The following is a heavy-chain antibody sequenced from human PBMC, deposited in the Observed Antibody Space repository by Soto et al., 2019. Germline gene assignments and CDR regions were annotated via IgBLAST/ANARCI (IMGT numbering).Heavy chain of an antibody. CDR1: GGTFSSYA. V-gene: IGHV1-69*06. Sequence: SVKVSCKASGGTFSSYAISWVRQAPGQGLEWMGGIIPIFGTANYAQKFQGRVTITADKSTSTAYMELSSLRSEDTAVYYCARAXLGYCSGGSRYTTYFDYWGQGTLVTVSS. CDR2: IIPIFGTA. J-gene: IGHJ4*02. D-gene: IGHD2-15*01. CDR3: ARAXLGYCSGGSRYTTYFDY.